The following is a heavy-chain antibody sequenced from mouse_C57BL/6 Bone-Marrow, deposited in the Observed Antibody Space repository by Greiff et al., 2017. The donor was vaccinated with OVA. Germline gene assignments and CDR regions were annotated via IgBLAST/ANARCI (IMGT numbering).Heavy chain of an antibody. D-gene: IGHD1-2*01. J-gene: IGHJ3*01. CDR2: ISSGGSYT. CDR1: GFTFSSYG. Sequence: EVKLMESGGDLVKPGGSLKLSCAASGFTFSSYGMSWVRQTPDKRLEWVATISSGGSYTYYPDSVKGRFTISRDNAKNTLYLQMSSLKSEDTAMYYCARRGSWFAYWGQATLVTVSA. CDR3: ARRGSWFAY. V-gene: IGHV5-6*02.